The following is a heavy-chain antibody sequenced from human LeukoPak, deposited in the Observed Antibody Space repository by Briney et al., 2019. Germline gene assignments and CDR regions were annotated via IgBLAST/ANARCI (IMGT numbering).Heavy chain of an antibody. Sequence: KPSETLSLTCTVSGASINSYYWSWIRQPPGKGLEWIGYIYYSGSTNYSPSLKSRITMSVGTSKDQFSRKLSSVTAADTAVYYCPRGSADWNYAHFDNWGQGILVTVSS. V-gene: IGHV4-59*01. J-gene: IGHJ4*02. D-gene: IGHD1-7*01. CDR1: GASINSYY. CDR2: IYYSGST. CDR3: PRGSADWNYAHFDN.